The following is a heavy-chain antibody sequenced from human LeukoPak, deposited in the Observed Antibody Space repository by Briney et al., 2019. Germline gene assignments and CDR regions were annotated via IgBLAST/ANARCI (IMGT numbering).Heavy chain of an antibody. J-gene: IGHJ5*02. V-gene: IGHV3-7*01. CDR2: IKQDGSEK. Sequence: PGGSLRLSCAASGFTFSNYWTSWVRQAPGRGLEWVANIKQDGSEKYYVDSVKGRFTISRDNAKNSLYLQMSSLRAEDTAVYYCARETAVNWFDPWGQGTLVTVSS. CDR3: ARETAVNWFDP. CDR1: GFTFSNYW.